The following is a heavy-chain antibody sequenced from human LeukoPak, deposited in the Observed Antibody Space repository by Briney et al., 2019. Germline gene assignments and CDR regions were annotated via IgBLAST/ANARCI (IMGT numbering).Heavy chain of an antibody. V-gene: IGHV4-34*01. J-gene: IGHJ5*02. D-gene: IGHD6-19*01. CDR1: GESFSGYF. CDR2: INHGGST. CDR3: ARTYSSDTYNGFDP. Sequence: SETLSLTCAVYGESFSGYFWSWIRQPPGKGLEWIGEINHGGSTNYKPSLKSRVTISVDTSKNQFSLKLSSVTAADTAVYYCARTYSSDTYNGFDPWGQGTLVTVSS.